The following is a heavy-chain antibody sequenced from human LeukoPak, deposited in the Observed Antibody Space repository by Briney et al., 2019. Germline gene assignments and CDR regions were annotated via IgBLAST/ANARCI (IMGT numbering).Heavy chain of an antibody. V-gene: IGHV3-48*03. J-gene: IGHJ4*02. D-gene: IGHD3-22*01. CDR3: ARDRYYDSSGYLDY. Sequence: GGSLRLSCAASGFTFRSYEMNWVRQAPGKGLEWVSYISSSSSTIYYADSVKGRFTISRDNAKKSLYLQMNSLRAEDTAIYYCARDRYYDSSGYLDYWGQGTLVTVSS. CDR1: GFTFRSYE. CDR2: ISSSSSTI.